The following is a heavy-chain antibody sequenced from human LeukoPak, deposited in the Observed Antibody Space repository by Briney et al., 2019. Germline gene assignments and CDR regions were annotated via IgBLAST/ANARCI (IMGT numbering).Heavy chain of an antibody. CDR2: IYYSGST. J-gene: IGHJ4*02. CDR3: ASRRGGGYSYLY. CDR1: GGSISSSSYY. V-gene: IGHV4-39*07. Sequence: SETLSLTCTVSGGSISSSSYYWGWIRQPPGKGLEWIGSIYYSGSTYYNPSLKSRVTISVDTSKNQFSLKLSSVTAADTAVYYCASRRGGGYSYLYWGQGTLVTVSS. D-gene: IGHD5-18*01.